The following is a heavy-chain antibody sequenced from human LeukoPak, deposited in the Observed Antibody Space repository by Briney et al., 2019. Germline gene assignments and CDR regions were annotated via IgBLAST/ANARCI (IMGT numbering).Heavy chain of an antibody. V-gene: IGHV3-7*01. D-gene: IGHD3-10*01. CDR1: GFTFSSYW. CDR3: ARWIGGFDY. J-gene: IGHJ4*02. Sequence: GGSLRLSCAASGFTFSSYWMNWVRQTPGKGLEWVANIKQDGSEKYYVDSVEGRFTISRDNAKNSLYLQMNSLRAEDTAVYYCARWIGGFDYWGQGALDTVSS. CDR2: IKQDGSEK.